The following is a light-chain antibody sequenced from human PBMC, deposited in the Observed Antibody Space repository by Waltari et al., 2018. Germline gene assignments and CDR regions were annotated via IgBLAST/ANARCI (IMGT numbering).Light chain of an antibody. J-gene: IGKJ1*01. Sequence: EIVMTQSPATLSVSPGERATLSCRASQNVYTNLAWYQQKPGQAPRLLTYGASTRATDIPARFGGSGSGTEFTLTISSLESEDFAIFYCQQYMNWPRTFGQGTKVEIK. V-gene: IGKV3-15*01. CDR2: GAS. CDR1: QNVYTN. CDR3: QQYMNWPRT.